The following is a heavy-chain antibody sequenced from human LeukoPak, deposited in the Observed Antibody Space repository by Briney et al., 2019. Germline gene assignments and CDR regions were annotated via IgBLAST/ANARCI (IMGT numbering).Heavy chain of an antibody. Sequence: PGGSLRLSCAASGFTFSSYWMSWVRQAPGKGLEWVASIKQDGSEKYYVDSVKGRFTISRDNAKNSLYLQMNSLRAEDTAVYYCARRFSGWYSVNWFDPWGQGTLVTVSS. CDR1: GFTFSSYW. D-gene: IGHD6-19*01. J-gene: IGHJ5*02. CDR2: IKQDGSEK. CDR3: ARRFSGWYSVNWFDP. V-gene: IGHV3-7*03.